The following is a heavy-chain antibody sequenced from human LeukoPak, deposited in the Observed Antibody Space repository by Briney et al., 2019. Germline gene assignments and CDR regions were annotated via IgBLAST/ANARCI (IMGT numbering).Heavy chain of an antibody. V-gene: IGHV1-2*02. Sequence: ASVKVSCKASVYTFTAYYIHWVRQAPAQGLEWMGWTSPNSGGTDYAQKFKGRVTKTRDTSISTTYVELSSLTSDDTAVYYCAIQPWGSGNNWYFDLWGRGTLVTVSS. J-gene: IGHJ2*01. CDR2: TSPNSGGT. D-gene: IGHD7-27*01. CDR1: VYTFTAYY. CDR3: AIQPWGSGNNWYFDL.